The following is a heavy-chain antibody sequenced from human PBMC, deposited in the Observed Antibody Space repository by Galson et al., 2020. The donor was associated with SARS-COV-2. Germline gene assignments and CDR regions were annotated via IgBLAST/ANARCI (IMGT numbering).Heavy chain of an antibody. CDR1: GIGFSSYG. CDR3: ATVDWNDVYYYPYYGMYV. V-gene: IGHV3-30*03. Sequence: GESLKISCAASGIGFSSYGMHWVRQAPGKGLEWVAVVSYDGIMKNYADSVKGRFTISRDNSENTVYLQMNSLRADDTAVYYCATVDWNDVYYYPYYGMYVWGQGTTVTVSS. D-gene: IGHD1-1*01. CDR2: VSYDGIMK. J-gene: IGHJ6*02.